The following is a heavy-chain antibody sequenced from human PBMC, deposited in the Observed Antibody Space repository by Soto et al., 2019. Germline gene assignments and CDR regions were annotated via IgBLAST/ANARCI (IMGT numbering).Heavy chain of an antibody. Sequence: SETLSLPCAVSGGSISSSNWWSWVRQPPGKGLEWIGEIYHSGSTNYNPSLKSRVTISVDKSKNQFSLKLSSVTAADTAVYYCARTIVVVPAAKDNWFDPWGQGTLVTVSS. V-gene: IGHV4-4*02. CDR2: IYHSGST. CDR3: ARTIVVVPAAKDNWFDP. D-gene: IGHD2-2*01. CDR1: GGSISSSNW. J-gene: IGHJ5*02.